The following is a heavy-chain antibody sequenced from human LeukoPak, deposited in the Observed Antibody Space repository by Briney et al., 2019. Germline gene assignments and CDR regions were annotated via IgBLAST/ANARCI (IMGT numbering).Heavy chain of an antibody. D-gene: IGHD3-22*01. CDR1: GGSISSSTYY. CDR2: IYDSGRT. Sequence: PSETLSLTCSVSGGSISSSTYYWGWIRQPPGKGLEWIGSIYDSGRTYYNPSLKSRVTISVDTSKNQFSLKLSSVTAADTGVYYCARDGSNYDSSGIGYWGQGTLVTVSS. J-gene: IGHJ4*02. CDR3: ARDGSNYDSSGIGY. V-gene: IGHV4-39*07.